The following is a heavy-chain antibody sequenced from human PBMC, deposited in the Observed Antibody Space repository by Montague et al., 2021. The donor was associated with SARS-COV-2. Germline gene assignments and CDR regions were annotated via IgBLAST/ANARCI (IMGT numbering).Heavy chain of an antibody. CDR1: GGSISSSSYY. J-gene: IGHJ6*02. D-gene: IGHD6-13*01. V-gene: IGHV4-39*07. CDR3: ARVGRQQLVRLSGMDV. CDR2: IYYSGST. Sequence: SETLSLTCTVSGGSISSSSYYWGWIRRPPGKGLEWIGSIYYSGSTYYNPSLKSRVTTSVDTSKNQFSLKLSSVTAADTAVYYCARVGRQQLVRLSGMDVWGQGTTVTVSS.